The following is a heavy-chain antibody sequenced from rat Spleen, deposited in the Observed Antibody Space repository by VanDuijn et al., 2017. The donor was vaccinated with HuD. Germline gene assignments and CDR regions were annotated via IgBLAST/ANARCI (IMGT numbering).Heavy chain of an antibody. CDR3: ARHRGVELGDWYFDF. V-gene: IGHV5-7*01. CDR1: GFTFSDYY. J-gene: IGHJ1*01. CDR2: ISYDGTAT. D-gene: IGHD5-1*01. Sequence: EVQLVESGGGLVQPGRSLKLSCAASGFTFSDYYMAWVRQAPKKGLEWVASISYDGTATYYRDSVKGRFTLSRDNAKSTQYLQMDSLRSEDTATYYCARHRGVELGDWYFDFWGPGTMVTVSS.